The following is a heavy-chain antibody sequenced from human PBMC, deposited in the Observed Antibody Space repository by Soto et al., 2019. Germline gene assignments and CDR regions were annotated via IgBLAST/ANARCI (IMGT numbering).Heavy chain of an antibody. D-gene: IGHD6-13*01. V-gene: IGHV4-39*01. Sequence: QLQLQESGPGLVKPSETLSLTCTVSGGSISSSSYYWGWIRQPPGKGLEWIGSIYYSGSNYYNPSLKSRDTISVDTSKNQCSLKLSSVTAADKAMYYCARLYSSSWYGDYWGQGTLGTVSS. CDR1: GGSISSSSYY. CDR3: ARLYSSSWYGDY. CDR2: IYYSGSN. J-gene: IGHJ4*02.